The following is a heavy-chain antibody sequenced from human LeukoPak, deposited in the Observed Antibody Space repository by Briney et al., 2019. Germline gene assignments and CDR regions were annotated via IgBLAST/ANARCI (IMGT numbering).Heavy chain of an antibody. Sequence: GGSLRLSCAASGFTFSSYAMHWVRQAPGKGLGWVAVISYDESNKYYADSVKGRFTTTRDNTKNTLYLQMNSLRAQDTAVYYCARGHYDILTGYYKGLDYWGRGTLVTVSS. CDR3: ARGHYDILTGYYKGLDY. V-gene: IGHV3-30-3*01. CDR2: ISYDESNK. CDR1: GFTFSSYA. D-gene: IGHD3-9*01. J-gene: IGHJ4*02.